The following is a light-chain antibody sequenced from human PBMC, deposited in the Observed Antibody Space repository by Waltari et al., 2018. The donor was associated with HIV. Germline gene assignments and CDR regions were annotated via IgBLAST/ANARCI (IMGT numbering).Light chain of an antibody. CDR1: QSVRSDS. J-gene: IGKJ3*01. Sequence: EIVLTQSPDTLSLSPGERAALSCRASQSVRSDSLAWYPQKPGRSPRLLIYNATTRATDIPDRFSGSGSGTDFTLTISRLEPADFAVYYCQHYDNSPPITFGPGIAVDIK. V-gene: IGKV3-20*01. CDR2: NAT. CDR3: QHYDNSPPIT.